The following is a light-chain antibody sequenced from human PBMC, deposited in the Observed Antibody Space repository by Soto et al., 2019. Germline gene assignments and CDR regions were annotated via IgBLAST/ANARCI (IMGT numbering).Light chain of an antibody. V-gene: IGKV3-11*01. CDR3: QHRNHWPTIFT. J-gene: IGKJ3*01. Sequence: EIVLTQSPATLSLSPGERATLSCRASQSVSRFLAWFQQKPGQAPRLLIYDTSNRTPGIPARFSGSGSGTDFTLTISSLEPDDFAVYYCQHRNHWPTIFTFGPGTRVDIK. CDR2: DTS. CDR1: QSVSRF.